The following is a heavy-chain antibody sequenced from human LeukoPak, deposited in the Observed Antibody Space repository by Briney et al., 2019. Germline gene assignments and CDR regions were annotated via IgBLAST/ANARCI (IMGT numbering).Heavy chain of an antibody. CDR1: GFTFSSYS. CDR3: ARDAGITGTTDLDY. V-gene: IGHV3-21*01. J-gene: IGHJ4*02. CDR2: ISSSSSYI. Sequence: GGSLRLSCAASGFTFSSYSMNWVRQAPGKGLEWVSSISSSSSYIYYADSVKGRFTISRDNAKSSLYLQMNSLRAEDTAVYYCARDAGITGTTDLDYWGQGTLVTVSS. D-gene: IGHD1-7*01.